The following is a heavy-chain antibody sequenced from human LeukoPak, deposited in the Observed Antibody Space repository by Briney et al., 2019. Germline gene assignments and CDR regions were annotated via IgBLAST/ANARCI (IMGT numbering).Heavy chain of an antibody. J-gene: IGHJ6*03. V-gene: IGHV1-2*02. Sequence: GASVKVSCKASGYTFTGYYMHWVRQAPGQGLEWMGWINPNSGGTNYAQKFQGRVTMTRDTSISTAYMELSRLRSDDTAVYYCARDQRGHSGSYPYYYYYMDVWGKGTTVTVSS. CDR2: INPNSGGT. CDR3: ARDQRGHSGSYPYYYYYMDV. D-gene: IGHD1-26*01. CDR1: GYTFTGYY.